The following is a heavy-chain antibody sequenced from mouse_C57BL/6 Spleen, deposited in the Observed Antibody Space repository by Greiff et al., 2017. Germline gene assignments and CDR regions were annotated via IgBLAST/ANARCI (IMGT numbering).Heavy chain of an antibody. CDR2: IDPSDSET. Sequence: VQLQQPGAELVRPGSSVKLSCKASGYTFTSYWMHWVKQRPIQGLEWIGNIDPSDSETHYNQKFKDKDTLTVDKSSSTAYMQLSSLTSEDSAVYYCARDYYGSSDYWGQGTTLTVSS. CDR1: GYTFTSYW. J-gene: IGHJ2*01. V-gene: IGHV1-52*01. CDR3: ARDYYGSSDY. D-gene: IGHD1-1*01.